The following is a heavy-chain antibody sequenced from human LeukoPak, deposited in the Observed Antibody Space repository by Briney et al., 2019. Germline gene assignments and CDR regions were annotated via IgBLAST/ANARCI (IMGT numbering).Heavy chain of an antibody. D-gene: IGHD2-2*01. J-gene: IGHJ5*02. CDR1: GYSISSGYY. Sequence: SETLSLXCAVSGYSISSGYYWGWIRQPPGTGLEWIGGIYHRGSTYYNPSLKSRVTISVDTSKNQFSLKLSSVTAADTAVYYCARVIGYCSSTSCYWFDPWGQGTLVTVSS. V-gene: IGHV4-38-2*01. CDR2: IYHRGST. CDR3: ARVIGYCSSTSCYWFDP.